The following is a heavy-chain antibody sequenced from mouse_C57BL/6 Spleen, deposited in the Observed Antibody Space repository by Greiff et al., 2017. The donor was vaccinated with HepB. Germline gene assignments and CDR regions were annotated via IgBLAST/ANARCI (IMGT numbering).Heavy chain of an antibody. D-gene: IGHD3-2*02. V-gene: IGHV5-17*01. Sequence: EVKLVESGGGLVKPGGSLKLSCAASGFTFSDYGMHWVRQAPEKGLEWVAYISSGSSTIYYADTVKGRFTISRDNAKNTLFLQMTSLRSEDTAMYYCARELRLPSYYYAMDYWGQGTSVTVSS. CDR1: GFTFSDYG. J-gene: IGHJ4*01. CDR3: ARELRLPSYYYAMDY. CDR2: ISSGSSTI.